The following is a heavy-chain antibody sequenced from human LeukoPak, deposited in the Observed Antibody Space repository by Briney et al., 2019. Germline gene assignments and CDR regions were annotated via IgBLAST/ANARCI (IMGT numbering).Heavy chain of an antibody. D-gene: IGHD3-10*01. CDR3: AREAADYYGSGSYFDY. Sequence: GGSLRLSCAASGFTVSSNYMSWVRQAPGKGLGWVSVIYSGGSTYYAGSVKGRFTISRDNSKNTLYLQMNSLRAEDTAVYYCAREAADYYGSGSYFDYWGQGTLVTVSS. CDR1: GFTVSSNY. CDR2: IYSGGST. J-gene: IGHJ4*02. V-gene: IGHV3-53*01.